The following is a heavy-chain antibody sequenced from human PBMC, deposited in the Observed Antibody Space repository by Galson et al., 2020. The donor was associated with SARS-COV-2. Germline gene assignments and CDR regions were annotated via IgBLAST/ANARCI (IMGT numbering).Heavy chain of an antibody. J-gene: IGHJ5*01. CDR2: INQDGTEK. V-gene: IGHV3-7*01. Sequence: GSLRLSCAASGFSFSSSWMSWVRQTPERGLEWVVNINQDGTEKYFLDSVKGRFTISRDNAKSSLYLQMNSLRGEDTAVYYCTRLGLVEGGPNWFDPWGQGTLVTVSS. D-gene: IGHD2-2*01. CDR1: GFSFSSSW. CDR3: TRLGLVEGGPNWFDP.